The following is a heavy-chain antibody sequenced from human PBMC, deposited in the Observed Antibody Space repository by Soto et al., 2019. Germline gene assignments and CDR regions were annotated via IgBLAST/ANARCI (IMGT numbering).Heavy chain of an antibody. Sequence: XSQRVSLRGSGGSFAGYWGCWMLQMPGKGPEWMGIIYPGDSDTRYSPSFQGQVTISADKSISTAYLQWSSLKASDTAMYYCATSKQLNDAFDISGQATMVTVSS. CDR1: GGSFAGYW. J-gene: IGHJ3*02. V-gene: IGHV5-51*01. CDR3: ATSKQLNDAFDI. CDR2: IYPGDSDT. D-gene: IGHD6-13*01.